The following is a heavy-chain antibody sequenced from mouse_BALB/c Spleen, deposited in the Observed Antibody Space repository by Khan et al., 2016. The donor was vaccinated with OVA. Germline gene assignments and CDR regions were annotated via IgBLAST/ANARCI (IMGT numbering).Heavy chain of an antibody. D-gene: IGHD1-2*01. V-gene: IGHV3-2*02. Sequence: EVQLQESGPGLVKPSQSLSLTCTVTGYSITSNYAWNWIRQFPGNKLEWMGYISYSDSTSYNPSLKSRISITRDTSQNQFFLQLNSVTTEDTATDYCARGNYYGYNFDYWGQGTTLTVSS. CDR1: GYSITSNYA. J-gene: IGHJ2*01. CDR2: ISYSDST. CDR3: ARGNYYGYNFDY.